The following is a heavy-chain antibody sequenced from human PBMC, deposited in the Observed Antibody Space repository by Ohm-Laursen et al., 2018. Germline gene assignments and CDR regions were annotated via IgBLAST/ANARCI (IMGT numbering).Heavy chain of an antibody. D-gene: IGHD3-16*01. CDR1: GFTISNNY. CDR2: IYSGGDM. V-gene: IGHV3-53*01. CDR3: ARDVPGIVASRGGG. Sequence: SLRLSCSASGFTISNNYMNWVRPAPGKGLEWVSLIYSGGDMFYADSVKGLFTISRDKSKNTLYLQMNSLRVEDKAMYFCARDVPGIVASRGGGWGQGTLVTVSS. J-gene: IGHJ4*02.